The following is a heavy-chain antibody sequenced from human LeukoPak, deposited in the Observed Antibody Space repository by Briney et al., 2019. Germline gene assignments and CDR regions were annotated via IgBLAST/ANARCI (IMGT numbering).Heavy chain of an antibody. D-gene: IGHD6-19*01. V-gene: IGHV3-53*01. CDR1: GFTLSRKY. CDR2: IYSGGST. CDR3: AGGSGWFAPDFDY. J-gene: IGHJ4*02. Sequence: GGSLRLSCAGCGFTLSRKYMSWVGQARGKGVEGVSVIYSGGSTYYSDCVRGRFTISRDNSKNTLYLQMNSLRAEDTAVYYCAGGSGWFAPDFDYWGQGTLSPPP.